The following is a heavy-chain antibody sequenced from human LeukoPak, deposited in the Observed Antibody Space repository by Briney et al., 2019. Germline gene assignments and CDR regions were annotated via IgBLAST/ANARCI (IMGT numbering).Heavy chain of an antibody. V-gene: IGHV4-4*07. CDR3: ARHDGSWKGGDAFDI. Sequence: PSETLSLTCTVSGGSISRCYWSWIRQPAGKGLEWLGRIYTSGSTNYNPSLKSRVTMSVDTSKNQFSLKLSSVTAAETAVYYCARHDGSWKGGDAFDIWGQGTMVTVSS. CDR2: IYTSGST. J-gene: IGHJ3*02. CDR1: GGSISRCY. D-gene: IGHD6-13*01.